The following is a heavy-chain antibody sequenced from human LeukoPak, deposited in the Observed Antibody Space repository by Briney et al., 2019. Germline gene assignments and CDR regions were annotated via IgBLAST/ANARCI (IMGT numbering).Heavy chain of an antibody. CDR3: AKDGAGEGARGRFDY. D-gene: IGHD1-26*01. CDR1: GYTFTGYF. CDR2: INPDSGVT. V-gene: IGHV1-2*02. Sequence: ASVKVSCKASGYTFTGYFVHWVRQAPGQGLEWMGWINPDSGVTHSAQKFQGRVTLTRDTSTTTAFMEVTGLKSADTAVYYCAKDGAGEGARGRFDYWGQGTLITVSS. J-gene: IGHJ4*02.